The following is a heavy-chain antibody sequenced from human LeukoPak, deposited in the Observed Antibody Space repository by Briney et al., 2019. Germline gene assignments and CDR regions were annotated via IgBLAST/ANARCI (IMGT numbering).Heavy chain of an antibody. D-gene: IGHD3-22*01. V-gene: IGHV4-34*01. Sequence: SETLSLTCAVYGGSFSGYYWSWIRQPPGKGLEWIGEINHSGSTNYNPSLKSRVTISVDTSKNQFSLKLSSVTAADTAVYYCARVREDSSGYEDYWGQGTLVTVSS. J-gene: IGHJ4*02. CDR2: INHSGST. CDR3: ARVREDSSGYEDY. CDR1: GGSFSGYY.